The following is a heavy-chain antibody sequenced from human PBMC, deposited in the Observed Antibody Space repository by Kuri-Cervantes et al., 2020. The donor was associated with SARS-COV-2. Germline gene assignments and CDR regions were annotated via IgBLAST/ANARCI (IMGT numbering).Heavy chain of an antibody. J-gene: IGHJ4*02. D-gene: IGHD3-10*01. V-gene: IGHV4-34*01. Sequence: SQTLSLTCAVYGGSLSGYYWSWIRQPPGKGLEWIGEINHSGSTNYNPSLKSRVTISVDTSKNQFSLKLSSVTAADTAVYYCARKRVTMVQGVTPGYFDYWGQGTLVTVSS. CDR2: INHSGST. CDR3: ARKRVTMVQGVTPGYFDY. CDR1: GGSLSGYY.